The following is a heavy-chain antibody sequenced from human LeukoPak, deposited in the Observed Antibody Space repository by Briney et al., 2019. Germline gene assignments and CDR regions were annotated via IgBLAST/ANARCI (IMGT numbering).Heavy chain of an antibody. CDR3: ARGERGLYCSSTSCYPVL. CDR2: ISSSSSYI. Sequence: GGSLRLSCAASGFTFSSYSMNWVRQAPGKGLEWVSSISSSSSYIYYADSVKGRFTISRDNAKNSLYLQMNSLRAEDTAVYYCARGERGLYCSSTSCYPVLGGQGTMVTVSS. J-gene: IGHJ4*02. V-gene: IGHV3-21*01. D-gene: IGHD2-2*01. CDR1: GFTFSSYS.